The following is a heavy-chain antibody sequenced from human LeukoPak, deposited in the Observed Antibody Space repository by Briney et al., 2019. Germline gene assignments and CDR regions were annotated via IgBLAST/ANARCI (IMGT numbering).Heavy chain of an antibody. CDR3: ARVYCGGDCSRSDYYYYGMDV. CDR1: GDTLSSCA. V-gene: IGHV1-69*13. Sequence: SVKLSRNASGDTLSSCAISWVRHPPPQGLEWMGGIIPIFGTANYAQKFQGRVTITADESTSTAYMELSSLRSEDTAVYYCARVYCGGDCSRSDYYYYGMDVWGQGTTVTVSS. J-gene: IGHJ6*02. CDR2: IIPIFGTA. D-gene: IGHD2-21*02.